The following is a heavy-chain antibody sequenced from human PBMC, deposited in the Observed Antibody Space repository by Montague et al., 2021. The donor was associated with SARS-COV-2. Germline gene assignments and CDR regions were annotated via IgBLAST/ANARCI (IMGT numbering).Heavy chain of an antibody. V-gene: IGHV4-31*03. CDR2: IYYSGST. CDR3: ARSKLWFGELLLSDAFDF. D-gene: IGHD3-10*01. Sequence: TLSLTCTVSGGSISSGGYCWSWIRQHPGKGLEWIGYIYYSGSTYYNPSLKSRVTISVDTSKNQFSLKLSSVTATDTAVYYCARSKLWFGELLLSDAFDFWGQGTMVTVSS. CDR1: GGSISSGGYC. J-gene: IGHJ3*01.